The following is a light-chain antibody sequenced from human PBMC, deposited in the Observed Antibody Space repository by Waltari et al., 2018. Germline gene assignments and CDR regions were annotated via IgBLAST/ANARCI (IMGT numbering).Light chain of an antibody. J-gene: IGKJ4*01. CDR3: QQSYRAPQT. CDR1: QSNSTS. Sequence: DIQVTQSHSSLSASVGDGVTTTCRTRQSNSTSLNWYQQKPGKPPKLLIFAASALQSGVSSRFSGSVSQTDFTLTIRNLQPEDFATYYCQQSYRAPQTFGGGTKVDMK. CDR2: AAS. V-gene: IGKV1-39*01.